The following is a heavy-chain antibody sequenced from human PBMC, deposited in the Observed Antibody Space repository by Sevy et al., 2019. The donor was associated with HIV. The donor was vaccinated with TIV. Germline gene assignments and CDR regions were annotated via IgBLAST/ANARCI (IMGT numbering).Heavy chain of an antibody. D-gene: IGHD3-10*01. J-gene: IGHJ6*02. Sequence: KQSQTLSLTCAISGDSVSSNSAAWNWIRQSPSRGLEWLGRTYYRSKWYNDYAVSVKSRITINPDTSKNQFSLQLNSVTPGDTAVYYCARGDYYGSGTYYKGYYYYGMDVWGQGTTVTVSS. CDR2: TYYRSKWYN. CDR1: GDSVSSNSAA. CDR3: ARGDYYGSGTYYKGYYYYGMDV. V-gene: IGHV6-1*01.